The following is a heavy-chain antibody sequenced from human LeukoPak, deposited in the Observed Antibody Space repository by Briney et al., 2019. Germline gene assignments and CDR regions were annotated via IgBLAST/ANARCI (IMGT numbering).Heavy chain of an antibody. CDR3: VKDRPCDTCMPMDA. CDR1: GFTFSGYS. CDR2: LGRTGEYK. V-gene: IGHV3-23*01. J-gene: IGHJ6*02. D-gene: IGHD2-8*01. Sequence: GGSLRLSCAASGFTFSGYSMSWLRQAPGKGLKGFAGLGRTGEYKYYADSVKGRFTISRDNSKDTVSLQMNSLRAEDSAIYYCVKDRPCDTCMPMDAWGQGTTVTVSS.